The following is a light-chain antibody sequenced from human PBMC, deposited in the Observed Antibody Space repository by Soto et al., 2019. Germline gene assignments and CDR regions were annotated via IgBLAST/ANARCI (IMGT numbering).Light chain of an antibody. J-gene: IGKJ2*01. CDR1: QTVSVW. V-gene: IGKV1-5*03. CDR2: KSS. CDR3: QQYSSYPYT. Sequence: DIQMTQSPSTPSASVGDGVTIACRASQTVSVWLTWYQQKPGKAPKLLLYKSSILESGVPSRFSGNGSETDFTLTISSLQPDDIGTYYCQQYSSYPYTFGQGTKLEIK.